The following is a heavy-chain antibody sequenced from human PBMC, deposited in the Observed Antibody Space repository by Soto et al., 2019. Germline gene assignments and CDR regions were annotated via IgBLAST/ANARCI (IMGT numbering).Heavy chain of an antibody. D-gene: IGHD2-8*01. J-gene: IGHJ1*01. CDR3: ARGAPVCIQH. CDR2: IYHSGST. CDR1: GASVSSGGYF. Sequence: SETLSLTCSVSGASVSSGGYFWTWIRQLPGKGLEWIGYIYHSGSTYYNPSLKSRVTISVDRSKNQFSLKLSSVTAADTAVYYCARGAPVCIQHWGQGTQVTVSS. V-gene: IGHV4-30-2*01.